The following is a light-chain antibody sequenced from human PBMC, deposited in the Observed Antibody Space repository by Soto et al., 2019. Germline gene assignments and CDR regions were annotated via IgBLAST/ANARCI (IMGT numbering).Light chain of an antibody. Sequence: DIQMTQSPSSLSASVGDRVTITCQASQDISNELNWYQQKPGKAPKLLIYDASNLETGVPSRFSGSGSGTDFTFTISSLQPEDIATYYCQQYDNLPFTFGGGTKVEIK. V-gene: IGKV1-33*01. CDR1: QDISNE. CDR3: QQYDNLPFT. J-gene: IGKJ4*01. CDR2: DAS.